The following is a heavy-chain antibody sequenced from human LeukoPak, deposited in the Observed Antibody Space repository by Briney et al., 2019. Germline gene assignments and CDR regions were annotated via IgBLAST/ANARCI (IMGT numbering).Heavy chain of an antibody. CDR2: IIPIFGTA. D-gene: IGHD2-15*01. J-gene: IGHJ4*02. CDR1: GGTFSSYA. V-gene: IGHV1-69*05. CDR3: ARDGYCSGGSCYSKKSFDY. Sequence: GASVKVSCKASGGTFSSYAISWVRQAPGQGLEWMGGIIPIFGTANYAQKLQGRVTMTTDTSTSTAYMELRSLRSDDTAVYYCARDGYCSGGSCYSKKSFDYWGQGTLVTVSS.